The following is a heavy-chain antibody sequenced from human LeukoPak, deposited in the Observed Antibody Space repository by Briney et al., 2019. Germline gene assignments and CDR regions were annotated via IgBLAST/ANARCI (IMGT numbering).Heavy chain of an antibody. Sequence: SETLSLTCTVSGAFITSGKYYWVWIRQPPGKGLEWIGTIYYSGNAYYNPSLKSRVIISVDPSNNQFSLRLTSLTAADTAVYYCARHSNPPHQYCSGGSCYRIPNWFDPWGQGTLVTVSS. CDR2: IYYSGNA. CDR3: ARHSNPPHQYCSGGSCYRIPNWFDP. J-gene: IGHJ5*02. CDR1: GAFITSGKYY. D-gene: IGHD2-15*01. V-gene: IGHV4-39*01.